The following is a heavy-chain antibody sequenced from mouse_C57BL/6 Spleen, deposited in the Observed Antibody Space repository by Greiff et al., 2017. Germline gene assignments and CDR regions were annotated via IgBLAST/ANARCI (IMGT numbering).Heavy chain of an antibody. CDR1: GYAFSSSW. Sequence: VQLQESGPELVKPGASVKISCKASGYAFSSSWMNWVKQRPGKGLEWIGRIYPGDGDTNYNGKFKGKATLTADKSSSTAYMQLSSLTSEDSAVYFCARDDYGSSSSFDYWGQGTTLTVSS. D-gene: IGHD1-1*01. CDR3: ARDDYGSSSSFDY. V-gene: IGHV1-82*01. CDR2: IYPGDGDT. J-gene: IGHJ2*01.